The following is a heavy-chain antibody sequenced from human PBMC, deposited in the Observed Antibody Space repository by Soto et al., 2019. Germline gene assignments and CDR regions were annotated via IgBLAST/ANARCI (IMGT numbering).Heavy chain of an antibody. CDR2: IWYDGSNR. J-gene: IGHJ4*02. CDR1: GFTFSSYG. CDR3: ARDALKQWLGGGLDH. V-gene: IGHV3-33*01. D-gene: IGHD6-19*01. Sequence: QVQLVESGGGVVQPGRSLRLSCAASGFTFSSYGIHWVRQAPGKGLEWVAGIWYDGSNRYYGDSVKGRFTISRDNSKNTVYLQMNSLVAEDTAVYYCARDALKQWLGGGLDHWGQGILVTVSS.